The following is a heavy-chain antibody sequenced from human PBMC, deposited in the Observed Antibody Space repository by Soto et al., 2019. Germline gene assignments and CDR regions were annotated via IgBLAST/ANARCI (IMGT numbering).Heavy chain of an antibody. J-gene: IGHJ4*02. V-gene: IGHV3-21*01. Sequence: GGSLRLSCAASGFTFTRYSMNWVRQAPGKGLEWVSSISSTTNYIYYTDSMKGRFTVSRDNAKNSVYLEMNSLSAEDTAVYYCARESEDLTSNFDYWGQGTLVTVSS. CDR3: ARESEDLTSNFDY. CDR2: ISSTTNYI. CDR1: GFTFTRYS.